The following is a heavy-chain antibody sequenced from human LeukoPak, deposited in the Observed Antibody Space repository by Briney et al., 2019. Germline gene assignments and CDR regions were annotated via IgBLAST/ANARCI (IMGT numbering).Heavy chain of an antibody. CDR3: AVYIVAHYGMDV. D-gene: IGHD5-12*01. CDR2: ITSSSSSM. Sequence: GGSLRLSCAASGFTFSTYRVHWVRQAPGKGLEWVSSITSSSSSMSYADSVKGRFTISRDNAKNTLYLQMNSLRVEDTAVYYCAVYIVAHYGMDVWGQGTTVTVSS. J-gene: IGHJ6*02. CDR1: GFTFSTYR. V-gene: IGHV3-21*01.